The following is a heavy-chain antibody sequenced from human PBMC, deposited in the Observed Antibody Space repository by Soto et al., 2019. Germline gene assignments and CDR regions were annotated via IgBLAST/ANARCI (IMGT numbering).Heavy chain of an antibody. CDR3: AHTTVTTAFDS. J-gene: IGHJ4*02. CDR1: GFSLSTSGVG. Sequence: QITLKESGPTLVKPTQTLTLTCSFSGFSLSTSGVGVGWIRQPPGKALEWLALIYWDDDERYSPSLRSMLTSTKDTTKIQVVLTRANMDPVDTGTYYCAHTTVTTAFDSWGQGTLVTVSS. V-gene: IGHV2-5*02. CDR2: IYWDDDE. D-gene: IGHD4-17*01.